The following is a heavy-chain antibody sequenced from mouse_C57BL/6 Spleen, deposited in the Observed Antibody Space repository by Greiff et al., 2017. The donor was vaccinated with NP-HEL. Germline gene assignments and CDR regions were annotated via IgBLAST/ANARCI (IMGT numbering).Heavy chain of an antibody. CDR2: IYPRSGNT. CDR3: ARSDYGLYFDV. D-gene: IGHD2-4*01. J-gene: IGHJ1*03. V-gene: IGHV1-81*01. Sequence: QVQLKQSGAELARPGASVKLSCKASGYTFTSYGISWVKQRTGQGLEWIGEIYPRSGNTYYNEKFKGKATLTADKSSSTAYMELRSLTSEDSAVYFCARSDYGLYFDVWGTGTTVTVSS. CDR1: GYTFTSYG.